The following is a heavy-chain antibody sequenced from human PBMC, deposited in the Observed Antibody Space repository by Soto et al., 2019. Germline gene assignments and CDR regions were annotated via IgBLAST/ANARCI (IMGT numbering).Heavy chain of an antibody. CDR3: ARVPYYYDSSEYYYYYYGMDV. D-gene: IGHD3-22*01. V-gene: IGHV4-59*01. CDR2: IYYSGST. Sequence: PSETLSLTCTVSGGSISSYYWSWIRQPPGKGLEWIGYIYYSGSTNYNPSLKSRVTISVDTSKNQFSLKLSSVTAADTAVYYCARVPYYYDSSEYYYYYYGMDVWGQGNTVTVSS. CDR1: GGSISSYY. J-gene: IGHJ6*02.